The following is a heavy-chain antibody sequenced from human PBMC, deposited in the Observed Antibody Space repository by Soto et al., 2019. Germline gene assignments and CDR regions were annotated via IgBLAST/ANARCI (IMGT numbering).Heavy chain of an antibody. CDR3: ASSGTGYFDY. CDR2: ISYDGSNK. CDR1: GFTFSSYA. V-gene: IGHV3-30-3*01. Sequence: GGSLRLSCAASGFTFSSYAMHWVRQAPGKGLEWVAVISYDGSNKYYADSVKGRFTISRDNSKNTLYLQMNSLRAEDTAVYYCASSGTGYFDYWGQGTLVTVSS. J-gene: IGHJ4*02. D-gene: IGHD1-1*01.